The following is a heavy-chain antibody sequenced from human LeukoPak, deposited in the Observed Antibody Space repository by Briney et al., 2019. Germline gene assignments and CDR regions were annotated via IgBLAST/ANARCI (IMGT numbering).Heavy chain of an antibody. CDR2: FDPEDGET. CDR3: ATSGVLTGYYEGYAFDI. CDR1: GYTLTELS. D-gene: IGHD3-9*01. V-gene: IGHV1-24*01. Sequence: ASVKVSCKVSGYTLTELSMHWVRQAPGKGIEWMGGFDPEDGETIYAQKFQCRVTMTEDTSTDTAYMELSSLRSEDTAVYYCATSGVLTGYYEGYAFDIWGQGTMVTVSS. J-gene: IGHJ3*02.